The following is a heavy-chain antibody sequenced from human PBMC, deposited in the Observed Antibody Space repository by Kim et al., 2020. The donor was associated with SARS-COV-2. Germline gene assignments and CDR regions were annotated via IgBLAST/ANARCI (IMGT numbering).Heavy chain of an antibody. Sequence: GNPTLAQGFTGRFVLSLDTSVSTAYLQISSLRAEDTAVYYCARGPGGMDVWGQGTTVTVSS. CDR3: ARGPGGMDV. J-gene: IGHJ6*02. V-gene: IGHV7-4-1*02. CDR2: GNP.